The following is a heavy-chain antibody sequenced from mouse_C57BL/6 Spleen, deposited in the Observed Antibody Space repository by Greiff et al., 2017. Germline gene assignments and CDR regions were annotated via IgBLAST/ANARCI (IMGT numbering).Heavy chain of an antibody. Sequence: QVQLQQSGAELARPGASVKLSCKASGYTFTSYGISWVKQRTGQGLEWIGEIYPRSGNTYYNEKFKGKATLTADKSSSTAYMELRSLTSEDSAVYFCARLKDSYYSNYYFDYWGQGTTLTVSS. D-gene: IGHD2-5*01. CDR2: IYPRSGNT. CDR1: GYTFTSYG. V-gene: IGHV1-81*01. J-gene: IGHJ2*01. CDR3: ARLKDSYYSNYYFDY.